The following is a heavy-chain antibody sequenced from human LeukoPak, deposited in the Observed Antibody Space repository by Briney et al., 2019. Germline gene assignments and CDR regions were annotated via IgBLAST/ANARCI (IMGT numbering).Heavy chain of an antibody. CDR1: GFTFDDYA. D-gene: IGHD4-17*01. CDR3: AKGHPTVTTPYFDY. V-gene: IGHV3-9*01. Sequence: PGGSLRLSCAASGFTFDDYAMRWVRQAPGKGLEWVSGISWNSGSIGYADSVKGRFTISRDNAKNSLYLQMNSLRAEDTALYYCAKGHPTVTTPYFDYWGQGTLVTVSS. J-gene: IGHJ4*02. CDR2: ISWNSGSI.